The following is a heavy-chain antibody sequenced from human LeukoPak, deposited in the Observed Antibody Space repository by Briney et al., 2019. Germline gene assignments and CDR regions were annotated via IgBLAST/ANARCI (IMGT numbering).Heavy chain of an antibody. Sequence: GGSLRLPCAASGFIFNHYAMSWVRQAPGKGLEWVPSIRVSGDDTYYADSVKGRFTISRDNSKNTLYLQMNSLRAEDTAVYYCAKEGYGSSRNADFDYWGQGTLVTVSS. CDR2: IRVSGDDT. CDR3: AKEGYGSSRNADFDY. D-gene: IGHD6-13*01. CDR1: GFIFNHYA. V-gene: IGHV3-23*01. J-gene: IGHJ4*02.